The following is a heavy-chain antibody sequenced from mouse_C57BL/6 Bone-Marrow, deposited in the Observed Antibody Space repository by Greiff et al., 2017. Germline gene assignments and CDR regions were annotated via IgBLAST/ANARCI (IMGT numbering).Heavy chain of an antibody. V-gene: IGHV7-3*03. Sequence: EVQRVESGGGLVQPGGSLSLSCAASGFTFTDYYMSWVRQPPGKALEWLGFIRNKANGYTSAYSASVTVRFTISRANYQSILYLQMNALREEDSANYYGRKDHDSYYSHCAMDYWGQGTSVTVSS. CDR2: IRNKANGYTS. J-gene: IGHJ4*01. CDR1: GFTFTDYY. CDR3: RKDHDSYYSHCAMDY. D-gene: IGHD2-12*01.